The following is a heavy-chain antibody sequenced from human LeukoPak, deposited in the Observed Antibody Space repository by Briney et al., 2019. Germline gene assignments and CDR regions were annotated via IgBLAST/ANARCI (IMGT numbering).Heavy chain of an antibody. D-gene: IGHD3-16*01. V-gene: IGHV4-38-2*02. CDR3: ARASGEGIV. CDR1: GYSISSGYY. CDR2: IYHSGST. Sequence: SETLSLTCTVSGYSISSGYYWGWIRQPPGKGLEWIGSIYHSGSTYYNPSLKSRVTISVDTSKNQFSLKLSSVTAADTAVYYCARASGEGIVWGQGTLVTVSS. J-gene: IGHJ4*02.